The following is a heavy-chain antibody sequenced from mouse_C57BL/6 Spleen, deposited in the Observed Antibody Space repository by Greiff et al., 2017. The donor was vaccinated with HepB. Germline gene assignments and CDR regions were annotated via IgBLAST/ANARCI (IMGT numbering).Heavy chain of an antibody. CDR3: ARERGQTGTLDY. J-gene: IGHJ2*01. V-gene: IGHV1-80*01. D-gene: IGHD4-1*01. CDR1: GYAFSSYW. Sequence: QVHVKQSGAELVKPGASVKISCKASGYAFSSYWMNWVKQRPGKGLEWIGQIYPGDGDTNYNGKFKGKATLTADKSSSTAYMQLSSLTSEDSAVYFCARERGQTGTLDYWGQGTTLTVSS. CDR2: IYPGDGDT.